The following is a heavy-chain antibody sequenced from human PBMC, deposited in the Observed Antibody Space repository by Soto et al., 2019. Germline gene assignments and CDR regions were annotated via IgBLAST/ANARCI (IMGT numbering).Heavy chain of an antibody. V-gene: IGHV3-23*01. CDR3: ARSNYYDI. D-gene: IGHD3-10*01. Sequence: PGGSLRLSCAASGFTFSSYVMSWVRQAPGKGLEWVSTIGGSGGGTYYADSVKGRFTISRDNSKNTLYLQMISLRAEDTAVYYCARSNYYDIWGQGTMVTVSS. J-gene: IGHJ3*02. CDR1: GFTFSSYV. CDR2: IGGSGGGT.